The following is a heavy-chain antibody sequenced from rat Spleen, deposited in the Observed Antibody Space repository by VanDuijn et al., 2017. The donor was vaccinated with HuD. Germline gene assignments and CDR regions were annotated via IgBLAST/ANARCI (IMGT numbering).Heavy chain of an antibody. D-gene: IGHD1-11*01. Sequence: EVQLVETGGGLVQPGRSLKLSCVASGFTFSGYWMYWLRQAPGKGLEWISSINTDGDSTFYPDSVKGRFTISRDNAKSTLYLQMNSLRSEDTATYYCARHEGTTEGIWYFDFWGPGTMVTVSS. CDR3: ARHEGTTEGIWYFDF. J-gene: IGHJ1*01. CDR2: INTDGDST. CDR1: GFTFSGYW. V-gene: IGHV5-58*01.